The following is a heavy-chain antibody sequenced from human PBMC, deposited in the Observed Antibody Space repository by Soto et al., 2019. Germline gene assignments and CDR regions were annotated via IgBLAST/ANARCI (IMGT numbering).Heavy chain of an antibody. CDR1: GYTLNSYY. CDR2: INPSGGST. J-gene: IGHJ6*03. CDR3: ALTVTTQIYYYYYMDV. D-gene: IGHD4-17*01. V-gene: IGHV1-46*02. Sequence: ASVKACCKESGYTLNSYYMHWVRQEPKQGLEWMGIINPSGGSTSYAQKFQGRVTMTRDTSTSTVYMELSSLRSEDTAVYYCALTVTTQIYYYYYMDVWGKGTTVTVSS.